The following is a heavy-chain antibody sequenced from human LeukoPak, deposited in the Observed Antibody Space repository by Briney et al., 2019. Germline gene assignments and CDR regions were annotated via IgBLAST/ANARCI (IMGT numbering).Heavy chain of an antibody. J-gene: IGHJ4*02. V-gene: IGHV3-21*01. CDR3: ARGQATVTTDVDY. CDR2: ISSSSSYI. Sequence: GGSLRLSCAASGFTFSSYAMSWVRQAPGKGLEWVSSISSSSSYIYYADSVKGRFTISRDNAKNSLYLQMNSLRAEDTAVYYCARGQATVTTDVDYWGQGTLVTVSS. D-gene: IGHD4-17*01. CDR1: GFTFSSYA.